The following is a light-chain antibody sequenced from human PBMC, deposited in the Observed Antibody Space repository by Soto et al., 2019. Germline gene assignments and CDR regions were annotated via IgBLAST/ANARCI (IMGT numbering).Light chain of an antibody. CDR3: AAWDDILNGVL. CDR1: SSNIGSNT. V-gene: IGLV1-44*01. Sequence: QPVLTQPPSASGTPGQRVIISCSGSSSNIGSNTVNWDQQIPGTAPKLLIYSYNQRPSGVPDRFSGSKSDTSASLAISGLQSEDEAEYYCAAWDDILNGVLFGGGTKLTVL. CDR2: SYN. J-gene: IGLJ2*01.